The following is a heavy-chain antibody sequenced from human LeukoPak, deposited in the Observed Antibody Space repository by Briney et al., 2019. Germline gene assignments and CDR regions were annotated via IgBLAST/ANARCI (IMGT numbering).Heavy chain of an antibody. CDR2: ISSSSSYI. Sequence: GGSLRLSCVVSGFTFSSYGMHWVRQAPGKGLEWVSSISSSSSYIYYADSVKGRFTISRDNAKNSLYLQMNSLRAEDTAVYYCASYYDFWSGYYTYYFDYWGQGTLVTVSS. D-gene: IGHD3-3*01. J-gene: IGHJ4*02. V-gene: IGHV3-21*01. CDR3: ASYYDFWSGYYTYYFDY. CDR1: GFTFSSYG.